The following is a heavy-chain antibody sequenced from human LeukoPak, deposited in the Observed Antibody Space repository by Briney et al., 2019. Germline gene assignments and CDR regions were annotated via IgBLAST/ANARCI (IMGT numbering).Heavy chain of an antibody. J-gene: IGHJ3*02. CDR2: ITPIFGTA. CDR1: GGTFSSYA. CDR3: ARPSWVGSAFDI. V-gene: IGHV1-69*13. Sequence: AASVKVSCKASGGTFSSYAISWVRQAPGQGLEWMGGITPIFGTANYAQKFQGRVTITADESTSTAYMELSSLRSEDTAVYYCARPSWVGSAFDIWGQGTMVTVSS. D-gene: IGHD7-27*01.